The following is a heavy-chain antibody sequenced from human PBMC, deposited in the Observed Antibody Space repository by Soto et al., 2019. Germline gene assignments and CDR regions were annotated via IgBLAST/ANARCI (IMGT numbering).Heavy chain of an antibody. CDR1: GGSISSYY. CDR2: IYYSGST. J-gene: IGHJ6*02. V-gene: IGHV4-59*01. Sequence: KPSETLSLTCTVSGGSISSYYWSWIRQPPGKGLEWIGYIYYSGSTNYNPSLKSRVTISVDTSKNQFSLKLSSVTAADTAVYYCARSCGYYSSGWPPNYCYYGMDVWGQGTTVTVSS. D-gene: IGHD6-19*01. CDR3: ARSCGYYSSGWPPNYCYYGMDV.